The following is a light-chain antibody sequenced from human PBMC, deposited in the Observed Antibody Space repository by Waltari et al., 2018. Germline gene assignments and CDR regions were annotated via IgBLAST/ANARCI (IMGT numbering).Light chain of an antibody. CDR3: QQYAYTPFT. CDR2: GAS. CDR1: ESLSRNY. J-gene: IGKJ3*01. Sequence: EIVLTQSPGTLSLSPGDRATLSCRATESLSRNYLAWYQQKPGQAPRLLIYGASSRATGIPDRFSGSASGTDFTLTISRLEPEDFAVYYCQQYAYTPFTFGPGTKVDIK. V-gene: IGKV3-20*01.